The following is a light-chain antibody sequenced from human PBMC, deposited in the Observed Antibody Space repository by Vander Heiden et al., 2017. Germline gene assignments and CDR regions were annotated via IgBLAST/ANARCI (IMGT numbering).Light chain of an antibody. Sequence: NLMLTQPQSAPESPGKTVTISCTGSSGRTASNYVQWYQQRPGSAPTTVIYDNFQRPSGVPDRFSASIDSSSNSASLTISGLKTEDEAHYYCQSYDHINVVFGGGTKLTVL. V-gene: IGLV6-57*02. CDR3: QSYDHINVV. J-gene: IGLJ2*01. CDR1: SGRTASNY. CDR2: DNF.